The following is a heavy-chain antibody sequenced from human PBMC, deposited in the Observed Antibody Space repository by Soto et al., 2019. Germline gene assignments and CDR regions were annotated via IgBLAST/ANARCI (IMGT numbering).Heavy chain of an antibody. Sequence: GASVKVSCKASGYTFTGYYMHWVRQAPGQGLEWMGWISAYNGNTNYAQKLQGRVTMTTDTSKSTAYMELRSLRSDDTAVYYCARNLQGIAVAGTKDYWGQGTVVTVSS. V-gene: IGHV1-18*04. CDR2: ISAYNGNT. D-gene: IGHD6-19*01. CDR3: ARNLQGIAVAGTKDY. CDR1: GYTFTGYY. J-gene: IGHJ4*02.